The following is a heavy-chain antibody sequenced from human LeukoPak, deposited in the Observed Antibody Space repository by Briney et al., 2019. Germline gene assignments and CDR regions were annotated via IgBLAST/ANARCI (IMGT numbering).Heavy chain of an antibody. CDR2: INPNSGGT. CDR3: ARDSSGGSPVDY. D-gene: IGHD3-22*01. J-gene: IGHJ4*02. Sequence: ASVKVSCKASGYTFTGYYMHWVRQAPGQGLEWMGWINPNSGGTNYAQKFQGRVTMTRDTSISTAYMELSRLRSDDTAVYYCARDSSGGSPVDYWGQGTLVTVSS. V-gene: IGHV1-2*02. CDR1: GYTFTGYY.